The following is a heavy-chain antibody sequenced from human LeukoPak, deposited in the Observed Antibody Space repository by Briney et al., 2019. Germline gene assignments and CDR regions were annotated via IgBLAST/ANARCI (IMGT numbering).Heavy chain of an antibody. CDR3: AKDVLGTTYYDFWSGYTVSGMDV. Sequence: GGSLRLSRAASGFTFSSYAMSWVRQAPGKGLEWVSAISGSGGSTYYADSVKGRFTISRDNSKNTLYLQMNSLRAEDTAVYYCAKDVLGTTYYDFWSGYTVSGMDVWGQGTTVTVSS. J-gene: IGHJ6*02. CDR1: GFTFSSYA. CDR2: ISGSGGST. D-gene: IGHD3-3*01. V-gene: IGHV3-23*01.